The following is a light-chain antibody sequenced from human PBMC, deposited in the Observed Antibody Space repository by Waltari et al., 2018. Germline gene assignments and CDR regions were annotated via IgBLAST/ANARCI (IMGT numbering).Light chain of an antibody. Sequence: EIVLTQSPATLSLSPGESATLSCRASQKVSSSYLACYQQKPGRAPRLLIFHASNRATGIPDRFSGGGSGTDFTLTISRMEPEDFAVYYCQQYGSSLVTFGGGTKVEIK. J-gene: IGKJ4*01. V-gene: IGKV3-20*01. CDR3: QQYGSSLVT. CDR2: HAS. CDR1: QKVSSSY.